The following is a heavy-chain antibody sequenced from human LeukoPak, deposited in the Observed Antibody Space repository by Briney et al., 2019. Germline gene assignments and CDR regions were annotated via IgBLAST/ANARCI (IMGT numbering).Heavy chain of an antibody. D-gene: IGHD1-26*01. V-gene: IGHV1-69*13. J-gene: IGHJ6*03. CDR3: ARVGYSGSAYYYYMDV. Sequence: ASVKVSCKPSGGTFSSYAISWARQAPGQGLEWVGGIIPIFGTANYAQKFQGRVTITADESTSTAYMELSSLRSEDTAVYYCARVGYSGSAYYYYMDVWGKGTTVTVSS. CDR2: IIPIFGTA. CDR1: GGTFSSYA.